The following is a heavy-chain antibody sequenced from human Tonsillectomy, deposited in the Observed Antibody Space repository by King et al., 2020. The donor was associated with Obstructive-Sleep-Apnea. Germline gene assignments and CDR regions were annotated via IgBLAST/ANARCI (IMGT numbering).Heavy chain of an antibody. V-gene: IGHV3-9*01. J-gene: IGHJ6*02. CDR1: GFTFDDYA. CDR2: ISWNSGSI. D-gene: IGHD3-9*01. CDR3: AKDLRYFDWFLPDSCGMDV. Sequence: VQLVESGGGLVQPGRSLRLSCAASGFTFDDYAMHWVRQAPGKGLEWVSGISWNSGSIGYADSVKGRFTISRDNAKNSLYLQMNSLRAEDTALYYCAKDLRYFDWFLPDSCGMDVWGQGTTVTVSS.